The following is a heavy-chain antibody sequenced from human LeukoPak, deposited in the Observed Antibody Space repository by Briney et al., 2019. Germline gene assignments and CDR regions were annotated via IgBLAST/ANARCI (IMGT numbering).Heavy chain of an antibody. CDR2: IYYSGST. CDR1: GGSISSSSYY. V-gene: IGHV4-39*01. Sequence: KPSETLSLTCTVSGGSISSSSYYWGWIRQPPGKGLEWIGSIYYSGSTYYNPSLKSRVTISVDTSKNQFSLKLSSVTAADTAVYYCARWVDLTVYWGQGTLVTVSS. CDR3: ARWVDLTVY. J-gene: IGHJ4*02. D-gene: IGHD3-9*01.